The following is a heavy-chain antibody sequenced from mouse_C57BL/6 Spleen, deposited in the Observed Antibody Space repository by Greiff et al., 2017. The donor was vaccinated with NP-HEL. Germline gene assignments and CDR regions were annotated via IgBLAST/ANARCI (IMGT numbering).Heavy chain of an antibody. CDR2: IDPSDSYT. D-gene: IGHD2-3*01. V-gene: IGHV1-59*01. Sequence: VQLQQPGAELVRPGTSVKLSCKASGYTFTSYWMHWVKQRPGQGLEWIGVIDPSDSYTNYNQKFKGKATLTVDTSSSTAYMQLSSLTSEDSAVYYCARGRESGIYDGYLLDYWGQGTTLTVSS. CDR1: GYTFTSYW. CDR3: ARGRESGIYDGYLLDY. J-gene: IGHJ2*01.